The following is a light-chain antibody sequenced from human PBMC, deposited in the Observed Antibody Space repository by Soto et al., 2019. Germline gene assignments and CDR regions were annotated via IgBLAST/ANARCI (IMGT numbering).Light chain of an antibody. J-gene: IGKJ1*01. CDR3: QQYNSYRT. CDR2: DAS. CDR1: QSISGW. V-gene: IGKV1-5*01. Sequence: DIPMTQSPSTLSASVGDRVTITCRASQSISGWLAWYQQKPGKAPKLLIYDASSLESGVPSRFSGSGSGTEFTLTIRSLQPDDFATYYCQQYNSYRTFGQGTKVDIK.